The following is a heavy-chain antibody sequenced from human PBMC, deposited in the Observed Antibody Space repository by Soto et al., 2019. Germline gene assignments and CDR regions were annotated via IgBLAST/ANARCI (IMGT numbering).Heavy chain of an antibody. CDR1: GGTFSSYA. D-gene: IGHD2-15*01. CDR2: IIPIFGTA. J-gene: IGHJ4*02. Sequence: QVQLVQSGAEVKKPGSSVKVSCKASGGTFSSYAISWVRQAPGQGLEWMGGIIPIFGTANYAQKFQGRVTSTAHESTSTAYMELSSLRSEDTAVYYCARESLYCSGGSCYVLPGIDYWGQGTLVTVSS. V-gene: IGHV1-69*12. CDR3: ARESLYCSGGSCYVLPGIDY.